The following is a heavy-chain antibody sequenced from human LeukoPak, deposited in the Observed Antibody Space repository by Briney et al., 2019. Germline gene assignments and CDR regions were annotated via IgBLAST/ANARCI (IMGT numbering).Heavy chain of an antibody. D-gene: IGHD1-26*01. V-gene: IGHV1-69*05. CDR1: GGTFSSYA. CDR2: IIPIFGTA. J-gene: IGHJ5*02. Sequence: SVKVSCKASGGTFSSYAISWVRQAPGQGLEWMGGIIPIFGTANYAQKFQGRVTMTTDTSTNTAYMELRSLRSEDTAIYYCARDNSVGDNAWWFDPWGQGTLVTVSS. CDR3: ARDNSVGDNAWWFDP.